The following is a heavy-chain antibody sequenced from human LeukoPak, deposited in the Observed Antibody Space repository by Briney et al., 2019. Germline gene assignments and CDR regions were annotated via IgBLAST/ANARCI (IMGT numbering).Heavy chain of an antibody. J-gene: IGHJ5*02. Sequence: SVKVSCKASGGTFSSYAISWVRQAPGQGLEWMGGIIPIFGTANYAQKFQGRVTITADESTSTAYMELSSLRSEDTAVYYCARDLGYGGNSGWFDPWGQGTLVTVSS. V-gene: IGHV1-69*13. D-gene: IGHD4-23*01. CDR1: GGTFSSYA. CDR2: IIPIFGTA. CDR3: ARDLGYGGNSGWFDP.